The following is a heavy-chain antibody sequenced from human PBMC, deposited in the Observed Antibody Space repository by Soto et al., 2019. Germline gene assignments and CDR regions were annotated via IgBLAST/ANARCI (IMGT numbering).Heavy chain of an antibody. V-gene: IGHV4-59*01. CDR1: GGSISSYY. J-gene: IGHJ4*02. CDR2: IYYSGST. D-gene: IGHD5-18*01. Sequence: SETLSLTCTVSGGSISSYYWSWIRQPPGKGLEWIGYIYYSGSTNYNPSLKSRVTISVDTSKNQFSLKLSSVTAADTAVYYCARDLVDSYGLRLFDYWGQGTLVTVSS. CDR3: ARDLVDSYGLRLFDY.